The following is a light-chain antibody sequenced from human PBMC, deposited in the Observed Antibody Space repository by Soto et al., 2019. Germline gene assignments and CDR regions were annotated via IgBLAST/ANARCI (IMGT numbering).Light chain of an antibody. Sequence: DIQMTQSPSTLSASVGDRVTITCRASQTIDSWLAWYQQKPGKAPKLLIYDASSLARGVPSRFSGSGSGTEFTLTISSLQPDDFATYYCQQYNSYSWTFGQGTKVDI. V-gene: IGKV1-5*01. CDR2: DAS. CDR1: QTIDSW. J-gene: IGKJ1*01. CDR3: QQYNSYSWT.